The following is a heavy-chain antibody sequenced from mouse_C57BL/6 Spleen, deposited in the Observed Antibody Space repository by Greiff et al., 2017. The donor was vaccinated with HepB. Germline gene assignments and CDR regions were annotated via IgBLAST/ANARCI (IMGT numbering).Heavy chain of an antibody. D-gene: IGHD3-3*01. V-gene: IGHV1-22*01. Sequence: EVQLQQSGPELVKPGASVKMSCKASGYTFTDYNMHWVKQSHGKSLEWIGYINPNNGGTSYNQKFKGKATLTVNKSSSTAYMELRSLTSEDSAVYYCARRGGGLSWFAYWGQGTLVTVSA. CDR3: ARRGGGLSWFAY. J-gene: IGHJ3*01. CDR2: INPNNGGT. CDR1: GYTFTDYN.